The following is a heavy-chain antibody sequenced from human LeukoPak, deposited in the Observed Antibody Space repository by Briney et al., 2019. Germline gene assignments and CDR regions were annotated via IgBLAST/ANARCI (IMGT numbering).Heavy chain of an antibody. V-gene: IGHV1-2*02. D-gene: IGHD1-26*01. CDR2: INSDSGGT. CDR1: GYTFTGYY. J-gene: IGHJ4*02. Sequence: ASVKVSCKASGYTFTGYYIYWVRRAPGQGLEWMGWINSDSGGTNYAQKFQGGVTMTRDTSIGTASMELSRLRSDDTAMYYCATVTVGTTNDYWGQGTLVTVSS. CDR3: ATVTVGTTNDY.